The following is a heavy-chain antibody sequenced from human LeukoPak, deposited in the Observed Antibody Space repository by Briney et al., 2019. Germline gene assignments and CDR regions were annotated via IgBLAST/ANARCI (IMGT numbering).Heavy chain of an antibody. D-gene: IGHD4-17*01. Sequence: ASVKVSCXASGYTFTSYGVSWVRQAPGQGLEWMGWITAYNGDTNYAQNLQARVTMTTDTSTSTAYMELRSLGSDDTAVYYCAKVDYGPDYNYYYMDVWGQGTTVTVSS. CDR2: ITAYNGDT. V-gene: IGHV1-18*01. CDR1: GYTFTSYG. J-gene: IGHJ6*03. CDR3: AKVDYGPDYNYYYMDV.